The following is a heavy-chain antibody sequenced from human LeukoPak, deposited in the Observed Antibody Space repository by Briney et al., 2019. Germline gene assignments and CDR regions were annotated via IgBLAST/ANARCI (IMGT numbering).Heavy chain of an antibody. V-gene: IGHV1-3*01. CDR3: ASGQYSSGWYLGNYYYGMDV. J-gene: IGHJ6*04. CDR1: GYTFSSYA. Sequence: ASVKVSCKASGYTFSSYAMHWVGQAPGQRLEWMGWINAGSGNTKYSLKFQGRVTITRDTSASTAYMELSSLRSEDTAVYYCASGQYSSGWYLGNYYYGMDVWGKGTTVTVSS. CDR2: INAGSGNT. D-gene: IGHD6-19*01.